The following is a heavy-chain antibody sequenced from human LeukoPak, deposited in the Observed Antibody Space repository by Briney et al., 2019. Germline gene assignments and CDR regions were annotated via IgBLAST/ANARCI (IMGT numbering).Heavy chain of an antibody. J-gene: IGHJ3*02. CDR3: ARLFVTYYDSSGYFSDAFDI. CDR2: IYYSGST. CDR1: GGSISSYY. D-gene: IGHD3-22*01. Sequence: SETLSLTCTVSGGSISSYYWSWIRQPPGKGLEWIGYIYYSGSTNYNPSLKSRVTISVDTSKNQFSLKLSSVTAADTAVYYCARLFVTYYDSSGYFSDAFDIWGQGTMVTVSS. V-gene: IGHV4-59*01.